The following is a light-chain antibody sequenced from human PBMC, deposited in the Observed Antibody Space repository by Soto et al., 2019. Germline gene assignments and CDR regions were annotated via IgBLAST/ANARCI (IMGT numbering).Light chain of an antibody. J-gene: IGKJ3*01. V-gene: IGKV3-15*01. Sequence: EAVMTQSPATLSVSPGERATLSCRASQTINSNLAWYQQKPGQPPRILIYDASTRASGVPGRFSGGGSRTEFTLTISTLQSEVFAVYSCQQYNNWPAIFTFGPGTKVDIK. CDR3: QQYNNWPAIFT. CDR1: QTINSN. CDR2: DAS.